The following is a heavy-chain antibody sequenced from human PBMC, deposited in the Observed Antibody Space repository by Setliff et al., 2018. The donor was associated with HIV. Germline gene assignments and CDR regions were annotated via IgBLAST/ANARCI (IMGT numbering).Heavy chain of an antibody. CDR1: GYTFTIYD. CDR3: ARGYYDSSGYENWFDP. J-gene: IGHJ5*02. V-gene: IGHV1-8*02. Sequence: ASVKVSCKASGYTFTIYDINWVRQATGQGLEWMGWMNPNSGNTGYAQKFQGRVTMTRNTSISTAYMELSSLRSEDTAVYYCARGYYDSSGYENWFDPWGQGTLVTVSS. CDR2: MNPNSGNT. D-gene: IGHD3-22*01.